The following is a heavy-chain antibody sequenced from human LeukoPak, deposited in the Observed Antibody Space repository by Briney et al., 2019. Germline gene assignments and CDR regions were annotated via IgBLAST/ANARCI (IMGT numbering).Heavy chain of an antibody. D-gene: IGHD5-12*01. Sequence: SETLSLTCTVSGGSISGYFWGWIRQPPGKGLEWIGYIYYSGSTNYNPSLKSRVTISVDTSKNQFSLKLSSVTAADTAVYYCARERSGYDPFFFDYWGQGILVTVSP. CDR2: IYYSGST. CDR3: ARERSGYDPFFFDY. V-gene: IGHV4-59*01. CDR1: GGSISGYF. J-gene: IGHJ4*02.